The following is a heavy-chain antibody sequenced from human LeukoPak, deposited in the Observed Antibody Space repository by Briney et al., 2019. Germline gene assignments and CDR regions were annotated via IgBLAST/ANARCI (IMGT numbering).Heavy chain of an antibody. V-gene: IGHV4-39*07. CDR1: GGSIRGSSHY. CDR2: VYYTGST. D-gene: IGHD3-10*01. Sequence: SETLSLTCTVSGGSIRGSSHYWGWIRLPPGMGLEWFGNVYYTGSTYYNPSLKSRVTISVDTSKNRFSLKLTSVTAADTAIYYCARDSPIWFGDFLSSDAFDIWGQGTVVTVSS. CDR3: ARDSPIWFGDFLSSDAFDI. J-gene: IGHJ3*02.